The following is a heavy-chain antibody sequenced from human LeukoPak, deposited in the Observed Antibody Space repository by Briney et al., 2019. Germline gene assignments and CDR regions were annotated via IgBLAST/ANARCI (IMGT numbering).Heavy chain of an antibody. CDR3: ARHAVVVAAKCWFDP. D-gene: IGHD2-15*01. J-gene: IGHJ5*02. Sequence: SETLSLTCTVSGGSINSYYWGWIRQPPGKGLEWIGSIYYSGSTYYNPSLKSRVTISVDTSKNQFSLKLSSVTAADTAVYYCARHAVVVAAKCWFDPWGQGTLVTVSS. V-gene: IGHV4-39*01. CDR1: GGSINSYY. CDR2: IYYSGST.